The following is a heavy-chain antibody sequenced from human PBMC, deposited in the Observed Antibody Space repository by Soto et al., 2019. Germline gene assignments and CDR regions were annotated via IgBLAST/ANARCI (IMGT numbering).Heavy chain of an antibody. CDR1: GGSISTNNW. Sequence: QVQLQESGPGLVKPLGTLSLTCTVSGGSISTNNWWMWVRQSPEKGLEWIGEIYQSGNTNYNPSSXXXVXXSADKSRNESSPQMTSGTAEDTAIECCARDRGAGTCTGFDYWGQGTLVTVSS. J-gene: IGHJ4*02. D-gene: IGHD6-19*01. CDR3: ARDRGAGTCTGFDY. V-gene: IGHV4-4*01. CDR2: IYQSGNT.